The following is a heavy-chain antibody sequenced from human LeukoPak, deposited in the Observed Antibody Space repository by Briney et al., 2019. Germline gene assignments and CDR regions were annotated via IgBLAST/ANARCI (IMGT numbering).Heavy chain of an antibody. D-gene: IGHD4-17*01. J-gene: IGHJ4*02. CDR3: ATSTVTTYPYLYYFDY. CDR1: GYTFTSYG. V-gene: IGHV1-18*01. Sequence: ASVKVSCKASGYTFTSYGISWVRQAPGQGLEWMGWVSAYNGNTNYAQKFQGRVTMTTDTSASTAYMELRSLRSDDTAVYYCATSTVTTYPYLYYFDYWGQGTLVTVSS. CDR2: VSAYNGNT.